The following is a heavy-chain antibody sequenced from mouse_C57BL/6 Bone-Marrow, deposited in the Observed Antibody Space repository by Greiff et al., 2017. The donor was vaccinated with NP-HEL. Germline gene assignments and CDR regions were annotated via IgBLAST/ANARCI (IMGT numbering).Heavy chain of an antibody. CDR2: IYPGDGAT. CDR1: GYAFSSYW. D-gene: IGHD1-1*01. CDR3: ARKGFYGSLFDD. V-gene: IGHV1-80*01. J-gene: IGHJ2*01. Sequence: QVQLQQSGAELVKPGASVKISCKASGYAFSSYWMNWVKQRPGKGLEWIGQIYPGDGATNYNGKFQGKATLTADKSSSTAYMQLSSLTSEDSAVYFCARKGFYGSLFDDWGQGTTLTVSS.